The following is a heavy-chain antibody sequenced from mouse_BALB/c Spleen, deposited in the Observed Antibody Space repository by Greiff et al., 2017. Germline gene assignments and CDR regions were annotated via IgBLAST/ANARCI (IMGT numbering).Heavy chain of an antibody. CDR2: IDPANGNT. J-gene: IGHJ2*01. CDR3: ARSGYYGSGYFDY. V-gene: IGHV14-3*02. D-gene: IGHD1-1*01. CDR1: GFNIKDTY. Sequence: LVESGAELVKPGASVKLSCTASGFNIKDTYMHWVKQRPEQGLEWIGRIDPANGNTKYDPKFQGKATITADTSSNTAYLQLSSLTSEDTAVYYCARSGYYGSGYFDYWGQGTTLTVSS.